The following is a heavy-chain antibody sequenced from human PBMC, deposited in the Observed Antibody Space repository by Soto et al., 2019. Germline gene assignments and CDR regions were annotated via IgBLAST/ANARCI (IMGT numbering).Heavy chain of an antibody. CDR3: AHRQGSYGSGSYYMVGYYYYMYD. CDR2: IYWDDDK. J-gene: IGHJ6*03. V-gene: IGHV2-5*02. CDR1: GFSLSTSGVG. Sequence: QITLKESGHTLVKPTQTLTLTCTFSGFSLSTSGVGVGWIRQPPGKALEWLGLIYWDDDKRYSPSLKSKLTITKDTSKFQVVLTMTNIDPGDTAPDCRAHRQGSYGSGSYYMVGYYYYMYDWGKGTTGTVSS. D-gene: IGHD3-10*01.